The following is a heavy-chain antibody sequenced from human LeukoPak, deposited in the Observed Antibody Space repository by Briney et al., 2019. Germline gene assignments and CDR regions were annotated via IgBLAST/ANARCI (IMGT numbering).Heavy chain of an antibody. J-gene: IGHJ4*02. CDR1: GFIFSAYW. D-gene: IGHD3-10*01. CDR2: IRQDSGDT. Sequence: SGGSLRFSCAASGFIFSAYWMNWVRQAPGKGLEWVANIRQDSGDTRYVDSVRGRFTISRDNSQNSLYLQMNSLRVEDTAVYYCARGLAVSPMAPISDNWGQGTLVTVSS. CDR3: ARGLAVSPMAPISDN. V-gene: IGHV3-7*01.